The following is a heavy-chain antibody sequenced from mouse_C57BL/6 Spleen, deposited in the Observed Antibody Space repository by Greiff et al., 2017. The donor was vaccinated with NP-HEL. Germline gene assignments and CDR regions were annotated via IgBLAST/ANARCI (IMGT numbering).Heavy chain of an antibody. J-gene: IGHJ3*01. CDR3: TRPYGRSYRFAY. D-gene: IGHD1-1*01. V-gene: IGHV1-15*01. CDR1: GYTFTDYE. Sequence: VQLQQSGAELVRPGASVTLSCKASGYTFTDYEMHWVKQTPVHGLEWIGAIDPETGGTAYNQKFKGKAILTADKSSSTAYMELRSLTSEDSAVYYCTRPYGRSYRFAYWGQGTLVTVSA. CDR2: IDPETGGT.